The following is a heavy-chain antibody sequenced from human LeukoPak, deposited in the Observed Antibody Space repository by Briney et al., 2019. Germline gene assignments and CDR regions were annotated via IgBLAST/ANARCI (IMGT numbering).Heavy chain of an antibody. Sequence: ASVKVSCKASGGTFSSYAIRWVRQAPGQGLGWMGGIIPIFGTANYAQKFQGRVTITTDESTSTAYMELSSLRSEDTAVYYCASGGYSYGLKYYFDYWGQGTLVTVSS. V-gene: IGHV1-69*05. CDR3: ASGGYSYGLKYYFDY. CDR1: GGTFSSYA. J-gene: IGHJ4*02. CDR2: IIPIFGTA. D-gene: IGHD5-18*01.